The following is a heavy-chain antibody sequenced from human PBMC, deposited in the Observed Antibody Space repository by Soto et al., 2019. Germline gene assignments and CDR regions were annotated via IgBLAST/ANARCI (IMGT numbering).Heavy chain of an antibody. CDR2: INPSGGST. V-gene: IGHV1-46*03. J-gene: IGHJ4*02. Sequence: ASVKVSCKASVYTFTSYYMHWVRQAPGQGLEWMGIINPSGGSTSYAQKFQGRVTMTRDTSTSTVYMELSSLRSEDTAVYYCARDRVRVAAAGFLDYWGQGTLVTVSS. CDR3: ARDRVRVAAAGFLDY. CDR1: VYTFTSYY. D-gene: IGHD6-13*01.